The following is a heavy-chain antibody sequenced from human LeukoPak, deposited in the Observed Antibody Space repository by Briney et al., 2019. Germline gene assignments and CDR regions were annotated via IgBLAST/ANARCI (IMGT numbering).Heavy chain of an antibody. D-gene: IGHD1-26*01. CDR1: GFTFSSYW. V-gene: IGHV3-7*01. CDR2: IKQDGSEK. CDR3: VSVGATDAYYFDY. J-gene: IGHJ4*02. Sequence: PGGSLRLSCAASGFTFSSYWMSWVRQAPGKGLEWVANIKQDGSEKYYVDSVKGRFTISRDNAKNSLYLQMNSLRAEDTAVYYCVSVGATDAYYFDYWGQGTLVTVSS.